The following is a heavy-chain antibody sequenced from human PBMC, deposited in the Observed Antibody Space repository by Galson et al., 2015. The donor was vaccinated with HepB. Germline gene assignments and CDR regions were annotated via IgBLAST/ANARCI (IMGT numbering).Heavy chain of an antibody. Sequence: QSGAEVKKPGESLRISCKGSGYSFTSYWISWVRQMPGKGLEWMGRIDPSDSYTNYSPSFQGHVTISADKSISTAYLQWSSLKASDTAMYYCARPPLYSGYDSQDWYFDLWGRGTLVTVSS. V-gene: IGHV5-10-1*01. D-gene: IGHD5-12*01. CDR1: GYSFTSYW. J-gene: IGHJ2*01. CDR2: IDPSDSYT. CDR3: ARPPLYSGYDSQDWYFDL.